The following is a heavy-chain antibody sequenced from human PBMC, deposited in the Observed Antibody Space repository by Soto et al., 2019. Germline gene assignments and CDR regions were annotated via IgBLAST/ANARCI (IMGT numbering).Heavy chain of an antibody. CDR3: ARGSIAARPTKRLSYYYYGMDV. CDR2: IIPIFGTA. V-gene: IGHV1-69*12. Sequence: QVQLVQSGAEVKKPGSSVKVSCKASGGTFSSYAISWVRQAPGQGLEWMGGIIPIFGTANYAPKFQGRVTITADESKSTAYMELSSLRSEDTAVYYCARGSIAARPTKRLSYYYYGMDVWGQGTTVTVSS. D-gene: IGHD6-6*01. J-gene: IGHJ6*02. CDR1: GGTFSSYA.